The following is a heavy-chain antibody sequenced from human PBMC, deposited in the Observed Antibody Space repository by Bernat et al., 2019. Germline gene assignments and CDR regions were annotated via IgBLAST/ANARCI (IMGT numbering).Heavy chain of an antibody. J-gene: IGHJ4*02. D-gene: IGHD5-24*01. CDR3: ASRARDGRNYDYFDY. CDR1: GGSFSGYY. Sequence: QVQLQQWGAGLLKPSETLSLTCAVYGGSFSGYYWGWIRQPPGKGLDWIGSMYFDGSTYYNPSLKSRVTISADTSKTQLSLKLASVTAADTAVYYCASRARDGRNYDYFDYWGQGTPVTVSS. V-gene: IGHV4-34*01. CDR2: MYFDGST.